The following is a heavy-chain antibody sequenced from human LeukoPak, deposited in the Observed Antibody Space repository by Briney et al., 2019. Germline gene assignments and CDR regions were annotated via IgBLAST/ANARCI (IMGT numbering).Heavy chain of an antibody. Sequence: SETLSLTCTVSGGSISNYYWSWIRQPPGKGLEWIGYISYIGTTNYNPSLKSRVTISIDTSKNQFSLKLSSVTTADTAVYYCARDLVTVTKGFHIWGLGTMVSVSS. CDR2: ISYIGTT. D-gene: IGHD4-17*01. CDR3: ARDLVTVTKGFHI. V-gene: IGHV4-59*01. J-gene: IGHJ3*02. CDR1: GGSISNYY.